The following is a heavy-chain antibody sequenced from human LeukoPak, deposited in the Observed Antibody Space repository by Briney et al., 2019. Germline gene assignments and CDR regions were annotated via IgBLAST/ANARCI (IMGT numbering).Heavy chain of an antibody. J-gene: IGHJ6*02. D-gene: IGHD4-17*01. CDR1: GGSINNYY. Sequence: SETLSLTCTVSGGSINNYYWTWIRQPPGKGLEWIRQPPGKGLEWIGYIYYSGSTNYNPSLKSRVTISVDTSKNQFSLKLSSVTAADTAVYYCARQHYGDYGIPSPGPMDVWGQGTTVTVSS. CDR2: IYYSGST. CDR3: ARQHYGDYGIPSPGPMDV. V-gene: IGHV4-59*08.